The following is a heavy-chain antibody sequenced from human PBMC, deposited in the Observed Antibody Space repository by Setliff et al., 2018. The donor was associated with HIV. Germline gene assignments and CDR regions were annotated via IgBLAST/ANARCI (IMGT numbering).Heavy chain of an antibody. V-gene: IGHV3-30*02. CDR2: IRYDGSNK. CDR3: ARGGNYFDY. D-gene: IGHD2-15*01. J-gene: IGHJ4*02. CDR1: GYTFTDYY. Sequence: GASVKVSCKASGYTFTDYYIHWVRQAPGKGLEWIAFIRYDGSNKYYADSVKGRFTISRDNSKNTLYLEMTSLRAEDTAVYHCARGGNYFDYWGQGTLVTVSS.